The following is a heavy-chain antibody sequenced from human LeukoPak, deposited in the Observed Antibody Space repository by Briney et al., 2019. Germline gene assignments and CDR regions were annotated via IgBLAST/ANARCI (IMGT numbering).Heavy chain of an antibody. D-gene: IGHD2-2*01. CDR2: IIPIFGTA. Sequence: SVKVSCKASGGTFSSYAISWVRQAPGQGLEWMGGIIPIFGTANYAQKFQGRVTITTDESTSTAYMELSSLRSEDTAVYYCARDGAAKGVPDYYYMDVWGKGTTVTVSS. CDR3: ARDGAAKGVPDYYYMDV. CDR1: GGTFSSYA. J-gene: IGHJ6*03. V-gene: IGHV1-69*05.